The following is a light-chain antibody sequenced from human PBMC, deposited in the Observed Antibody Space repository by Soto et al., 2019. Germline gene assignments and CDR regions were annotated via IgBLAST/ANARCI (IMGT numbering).Light chain of an antibody. V-gene: IGLV2-14*01. CDR3: SSYTSSSTWV. CDR1: SSDIGGYNY. J-gene: IGLJ3*02. CDR2: EVS. Sequence: QSVLTQPASVSGSPGQSITISCTGTSSDIGGYNYVSWYQQHPGKAPKLMIYEVSDRPSGVSSRFSASTSGNTASLTISGLQTEDEADYYCSSYTSSSTWVFGGGTQVTVL.